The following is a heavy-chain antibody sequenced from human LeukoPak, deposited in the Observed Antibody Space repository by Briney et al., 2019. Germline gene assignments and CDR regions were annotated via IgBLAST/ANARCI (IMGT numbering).Heavy chain of an antibody. CDR3: ASFTGGYFDL. CDR1: GGSISSYY. Sequence: SETLSLTCTVSGGSISSYYLNWIRQPAGKGLEWIGRIYSSGSTNYNPSLKSRATMSLDTPKNQFSLKLSSVTAADTAVYYCASFTGGYFDLWGRGTLVTVSS. V-gene: IGHV4-4*07. CDR2: IYSSGST. J-gene: IGHJ2*01.